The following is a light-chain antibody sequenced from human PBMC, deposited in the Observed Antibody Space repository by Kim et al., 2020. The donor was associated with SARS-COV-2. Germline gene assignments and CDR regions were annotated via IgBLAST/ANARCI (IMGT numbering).Light chain of an antibody. V-gene: IGLV2-8*01. CDR1: SSDLIFYNY. CDR2: DVS. CDR3: SSYAGGGDLK. J-gene: IGLJ2*01. Sequence: QSALTQPPSASGSPGQPVTISCTGTSSDLIFYNYVSWYQQHPGKAPKLILFDVSKRPSGVPDRFSGPKSGSTASLTVSGLQSEDEADYYCSSYAGGGDLKFGGGTKVTVL.